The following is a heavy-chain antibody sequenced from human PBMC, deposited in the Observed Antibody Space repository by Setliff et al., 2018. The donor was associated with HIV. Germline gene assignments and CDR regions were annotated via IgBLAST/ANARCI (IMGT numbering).Heavy chain of an antibody. J-gene: IGHJ4*02. CDR1: GASISNNY. CDR2: ISYGAST. V-gene: IGHV4-59*01. Sequence: SETLSLTCTVSGASISNNYWSWLRQPPGKGLEWLGYISYGASTSYNPSLKSRVSMSLDTSKNQFSLNLNSVTAADTAVYYCATTAREPTSWGQGTLVTVSS. CDR3: ATTAREPTS.